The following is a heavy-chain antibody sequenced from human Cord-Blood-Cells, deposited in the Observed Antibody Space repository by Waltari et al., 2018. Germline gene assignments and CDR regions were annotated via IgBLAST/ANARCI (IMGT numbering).Heavy chain of an antibody. J-gene: IGHJ4*02. CDR1: GGSISSSNW. CDR3: ARVRGAIY. CDR2: IYPSGST. D-gene: IGHD1-26*01. V-gene: IGHV4-4*02. Sequence: QVQLQESGPGLVKPSGTLSLTCAVSGGSISSSNWWSWVRQPPGKGLEWGGEIYPSGSTNNNPSLKGRVTIAVDKSKHQFSLKLSAVTAADTAVYYCARVRGAIYWGQGTLVTVSS.